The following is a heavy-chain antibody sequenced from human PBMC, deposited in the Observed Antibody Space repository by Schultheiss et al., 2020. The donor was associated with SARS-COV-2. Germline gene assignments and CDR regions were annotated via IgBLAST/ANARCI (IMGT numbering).Heavy chain of an antibody. D-gene: IGHD6-19*01. V-gene: IGHV4-34*01. Sequence: SETLSLTCTVSGGSISSYYWSWIRQPPGKGLEWIGEINHSGSTNYNPSLKSRVTISVDTSKNQFSLKLSSVTAADTAVYYCARDPQWLTTEGMDVWGQGTTVTVAS. J-gene: IGHJ6*02. CDR2: INHSGST. CDR3: ARDPQWLTTEGMDV. CDR1: GGSISSYY.